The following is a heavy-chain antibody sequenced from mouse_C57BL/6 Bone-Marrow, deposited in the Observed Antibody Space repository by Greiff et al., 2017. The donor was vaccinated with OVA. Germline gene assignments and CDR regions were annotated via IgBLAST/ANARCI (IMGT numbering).Heavy chain of an antibody. CDR1: GFNIKDDY. CDR3: TAWLLRGAY. J-gene: IGHJ3*01. CDR2: FDPENGDT. D-gene: IGHD2-3*01. V-gene: IGHV14-4*01. Sequence: EVQLQQSGAELVRPGASVKLSCTASGFNIKDDYMHWVKQRPEQGLEWIGWFDPENGDTEYASKFQGKATITADTSSNTAYLQLSSLTSEDTAVYYCTAWLLRGAYWGQGTLVTVSA.